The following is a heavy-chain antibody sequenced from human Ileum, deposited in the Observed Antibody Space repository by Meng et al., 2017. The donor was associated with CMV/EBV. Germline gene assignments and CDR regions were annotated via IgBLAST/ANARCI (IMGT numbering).Heavy chain of an antibody. D-gene: IGHD3-3*01. V-gene: IGHV1-2*02. CDR3: ARTTRYYDFWSGYYGEDAFDI. CDR1: GYTFTGYY. CDR2: INPNSGGT. J-gene: IGHJ3*02. Sequence: ASVKVSCKASGYTFTGYYMHWVRQAPGQGLEWMGWINPNSGGTNYAQKFQGRVTMTRDTSISTAYMELSSLRSEDTAVYYCARTTRYYDFWSGYYGEDAFDIWGQGTMVTVSS.